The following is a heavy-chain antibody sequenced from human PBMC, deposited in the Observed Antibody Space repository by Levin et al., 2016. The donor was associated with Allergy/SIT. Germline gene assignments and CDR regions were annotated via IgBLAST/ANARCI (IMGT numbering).Heavy chain of an antibody. Sequence: GESLKISCAASGFTFSDYTMNWVRQAPGKGLEWVSSISSDATYIYYADSLKGRLTISRDNAKNSLYLQMNSLRAEDTAVYYCARDAGYCRSTSCYRWFDPWGQGTQVTVSS. CDR2: ISSDATYI. J-gene: IGHJ5*02. CDR3: ARDAGYCRSTSCYRWFDP. D-gene: IGHD2-2*01. V-gene: IGHV3-21*01. CDR1: GFTFSDYT.